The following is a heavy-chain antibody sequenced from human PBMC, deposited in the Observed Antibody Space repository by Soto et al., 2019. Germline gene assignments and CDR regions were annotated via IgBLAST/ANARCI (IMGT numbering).Heavy chain of an antibody. CDR2: VYHTGDT. V-gene: IGHV4-4*02. CDR1: GGTVASSHW. D-gene: IGHD3-16*02. Sequence: PSETLSLTCGVSGGTVASSHWWSWVRQSPGRGLEWIGNVYHTGDTNFNPSLQSRVTFSVDKSNNQFSLRLTSVTAADTAVYFCAREIVTAAGHNYFNPWGPRTLDTVTS. CDR3: AREIVTAAGHNYFNP. J-gene: IGHJ5*02.